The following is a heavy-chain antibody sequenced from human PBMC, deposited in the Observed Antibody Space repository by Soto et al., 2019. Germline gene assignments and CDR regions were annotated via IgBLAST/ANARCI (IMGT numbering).Heavy chain of an antibody. CDR1: GGSVSSGSYY. Sequence: SETLSLTCTVSGGSVSSGSYYWSWIRQPPGKGLEWIGYIYYSGSTNYNPSLKSRVTISVDTSKNQFSLKLSSVTAADTAVYYCARGLRTPVGHYYGMDVWGQGTTVTVSS. D-gene: IGHD1-26*01. CDR3: ARGLRTPVGHYYGMDV. V-gene: IGHV4-61*01. CDR2: IYYSGST. J-gene: IGHJ6*02.